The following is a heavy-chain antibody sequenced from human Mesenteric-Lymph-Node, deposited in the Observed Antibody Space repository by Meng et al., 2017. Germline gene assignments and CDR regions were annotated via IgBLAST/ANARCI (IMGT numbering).Heavy chain of an antibody. V-gene: IGHV4-34*01. CDR3: ARGPLHYDILTGYYPGGLDD. J-gene: IGHJ4*02. CDR2: INHSGST. Sequence: ESLKISCAASGFTFSSYEMNWVRQAPGKGLEWIGEINHSGSTNYNPSLKSRVTISVDTSKNQFSLKLSSVTAADTAVYYCARGPLHYDILTGYYPGGLDDWGQGTLVTVSS. D-gene: IGHD3-9*01. CDR1: GFTFSSYE.